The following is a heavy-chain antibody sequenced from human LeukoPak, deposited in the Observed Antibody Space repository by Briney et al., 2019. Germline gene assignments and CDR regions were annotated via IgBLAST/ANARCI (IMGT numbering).Heavy chain of an antibody. V-gene: IGHV1-8*03. D-gene: IGHD2-2*01. CDR3: ARTKTRYCSSTSCSMGY. CDR1: GYTFTSYD. J-gene: IGHJ4*02. CDR2: MNPNSGNT. Sequence: GASVKVSCKASGYTFTSYDINWVRQATGQGLEWMGWMNPNSGNTGYAQKFQGRVTITGNTSISTAYMELSSLRSEDTAVYYCARTKTRYCSSTSCSMGYWGQGTLVTVSS.